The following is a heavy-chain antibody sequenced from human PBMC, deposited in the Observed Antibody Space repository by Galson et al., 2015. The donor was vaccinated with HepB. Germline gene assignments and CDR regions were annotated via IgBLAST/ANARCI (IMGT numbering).Heavy chain of an antibody. D-gene: IGHD3-3*01. V-gene: IGHV4-34*01. J-gene: IGHJ4*02. Sequence: TLSLTCAAYGGSFSGFHWSWVRQTPKKGLEWIGEIDHSGTAHYSPSLRSRVTISIDTSKNQFSLSLISVTAADTAVYFCARFHGISITGQFDYWGQGILVTVSS. CDR2: IDHSGTA. CDR1: GGSFSGFH. CDR3: ARFHGISITGQFDY.